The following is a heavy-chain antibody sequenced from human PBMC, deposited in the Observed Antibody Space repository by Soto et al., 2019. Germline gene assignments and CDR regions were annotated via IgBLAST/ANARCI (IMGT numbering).Heavy chain of an antibody. CDR1: GGTFSTYT. Sequence: ASVKVSFKASGGTFSTYTISWVRQAPGQGLEWMGRIIPIVDRANYAQKFQGRVTITADKSTSTAYMELSSLRSDDTAVYYCARDLAITVPAPMGYWGQGTLVTVSS. D-gene: IGHD2-2*01. CDR3: ARDLAITVPAPMGY. J-gene: IGHJ4*02. V-gene: IGHV1-69*08. CDR2: IIPIVDRA.